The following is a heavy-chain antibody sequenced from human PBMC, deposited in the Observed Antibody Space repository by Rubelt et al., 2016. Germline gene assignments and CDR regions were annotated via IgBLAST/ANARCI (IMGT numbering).Heavy chain of an antibody. CDR3: AREVKAAYAFDI. J-gene: IGHJ3*02. Sequence: EVQLVESGGGLIQPGGYLRLSCAASGLTVSSNYMSWVRQAPGKGLEWVSVIYSGCITYSADSVKSRINTSRDNSKNTLYLQMNSLRAEDSAVYYCAREVKAAYAFDIWGQGTSVTVSS. CDR2: IYSGCIT. D-gene: IGHD6-13*01. CDR1: GLTVSSNY. V-gene: IGHV3-53*01.